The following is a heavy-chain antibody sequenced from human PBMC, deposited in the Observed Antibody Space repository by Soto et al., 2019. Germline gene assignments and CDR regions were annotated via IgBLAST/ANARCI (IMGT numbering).Heavy chain of an antibody. D-gene: IGHD1-26*01. J-gene: IGHJ5*01. CDR3: ARQSPDYLGSVGWFDP. Sequence: AETLAVACTFSGGSISSRSYYWVGIRQPPGKGLEWIGSIYYSGTTYYNPSLKSRVTISVDTSKNQFSLKLRSVTAADTAVYYCARQSPDYLGSVGWFDPWGQGTLVTGSS. CDR2: IYYSGTT. CDR1: GGSISSRSYY. V-gene: IGHV4-39*01.